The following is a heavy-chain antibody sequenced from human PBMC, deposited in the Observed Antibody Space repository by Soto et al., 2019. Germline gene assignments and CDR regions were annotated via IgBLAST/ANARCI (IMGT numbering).Heavy chain of an antibody. D-gene: IGHD3-10*01. Sequence: QVQLQESGPGLVKPSQTLSLTCTVSGGSISSGGYYWSWIRQHPGKGLEWIGYIYYSGSTYYNPSLKSRVTISVDTSKNQFPLKLSSVTAADTAVYYCARQDLLWFGARNWFDPWGQGTLVTVSS. CDR2: IYYSGST. CDR1: GGSISSGGYY. CDR3: ARQDLLWFGARNWFDP. V-gene: IGHV4-31*03. J-gene: IGHJ5*02.